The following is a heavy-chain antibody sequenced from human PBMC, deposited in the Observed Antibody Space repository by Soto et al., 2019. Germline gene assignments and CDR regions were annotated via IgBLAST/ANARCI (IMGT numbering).Heavy chain of an antibody. CDR1: GFTFGDYA. CDR2: IRSKAYGGTT. J-gene: IGHJ4*02. D-gene: IGHD3-22*01. V-gene: IGHV3-49*03. CDR3: TTAPVSNHYYYDSSGYYRY. Sequence: PGGSLRLSCTASGFTFGDYAMSWFRQAPGKGLEWVGFIRSKAYGGTTEYAASVKGRFTISRDDSKSIAYLQMNSLKTEDTAVYYCTTAPVSNHYYYDSSGYYRYWGQGTLVTVSS.